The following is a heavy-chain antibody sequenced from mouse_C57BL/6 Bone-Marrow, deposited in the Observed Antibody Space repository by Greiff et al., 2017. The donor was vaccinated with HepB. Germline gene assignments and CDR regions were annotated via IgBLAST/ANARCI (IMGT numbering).Heavy chain of an antibody. CDR3: ARGRPTGTRAMDY. J-gene: IGHJ4*01. V-gene: IGHV14-4*01. Sequence: EVQLQQSGAELVRPGASVKLSCTASGFNIKDDYMHWVKQRPEQGLEWIGWIDPENGDTEYASKFQGKATFTADTSSNTAYMQLSSLTTEDSAIYYCARGRPTGTRAMDYWGQGTSVTVSS. CDR2: IDPENGDT. CDR1: GFNIKDDY. D-gene: IGHD4-1*02.